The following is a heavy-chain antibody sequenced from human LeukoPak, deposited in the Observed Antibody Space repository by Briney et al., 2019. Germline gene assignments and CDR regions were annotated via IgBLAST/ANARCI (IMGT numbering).Heavy chain of an antibody. CDR1: GYTFTGYY. D-gene: IGHD3-22*01. V-gene: IGHV1-2*02. J-gene: IGHJ4*02. Sequence: GASVKVSCKASGYTFTGYYMHWVRQAPGQGLEWMGWINPNSGGTNYAQKFQGRVTMTRDTSISTAYMELSRLRSDDTAVYYCARNFYFDSSGYYHYWGQGTLVTVS. CDR2: INPNSGGT. CDR3: ARNFYFDSSGYYHY.